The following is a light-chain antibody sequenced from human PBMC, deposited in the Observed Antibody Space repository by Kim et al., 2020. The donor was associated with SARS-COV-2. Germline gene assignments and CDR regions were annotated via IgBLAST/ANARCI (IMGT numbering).Light chain of an antibody. CDR1: QSVSSN. V-gene: IGKV3-15*01. CDR3: QQYNNWPLHS. J-gene: IGKJ2*03. CDR2: GAS. Sequence: EVVMTQSPATLSVSPGERATLSCRASQSVSSNLAWYQQKPGQAPRLLIYGASTRAPGIAARFSGSGSGTEFTLTISSLQSEDFTVYYCQQYNNWPLHSFGQGTKLEI.